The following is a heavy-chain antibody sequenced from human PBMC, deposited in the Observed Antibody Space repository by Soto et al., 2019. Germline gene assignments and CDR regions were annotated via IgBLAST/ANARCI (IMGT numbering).Heavy chain of an antibody. J-gene: IGHJ4*02. CDR2: MNPNSGNT. Sequence: ASVKVSCKGSGYTFPRYDINWVRQATGQGLEWMGWMNPNSGNTGYAQKFQGRVTMTRNTSISTAYMELSSLRSEDTAVYYCARGQYSSGWVDYWGQGTLVTVSS. CDR3: ARGQYSSGWVDY. D-gene: IGHD6-19*01. V-gene: IGHV1-8*01. CDR1: GYTFPRYD.